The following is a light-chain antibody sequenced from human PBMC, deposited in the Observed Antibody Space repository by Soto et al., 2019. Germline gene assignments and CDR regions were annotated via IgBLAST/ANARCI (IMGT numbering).Light chain of an antibody. J-gene: IGKJ4*01. CDR3: YQCGSSPL. CDR1: QSVGSSF. CDR2: GAS. Sequence: EIVLAQSPGTLTLSPGERATLFCRASQSVGSSFLAWYQQKPGQAPRLLIYGASYRATGIPDRFSGSESGTYFPLTISRLEPEDCAEYYCYQCGSSPLFGGGPKVDIQ. V-gene: IGKV3-20*01.